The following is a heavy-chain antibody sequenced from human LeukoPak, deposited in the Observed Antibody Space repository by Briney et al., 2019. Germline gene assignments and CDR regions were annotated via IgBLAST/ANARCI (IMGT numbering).Heavy chain of an antibody. V-gene: IGHV3-30*03. CDR3: ARLHSSGWYYFDY. J-gene: IGHJ4*02. CDR1: GFPFSIYG. D-gene: IGHD6-19*01. CDR2: ISYDGSNK. Sequence: GGSLRLSCAGSGFPFSIYGMHWVRQAPGKGLEWVAVISYDGSNKYYADSVKGRFTISRDNSKNTLYLQMNSLRAEDTAVYYCARLHSSGWYYFDYWGQGTLVTVSS.